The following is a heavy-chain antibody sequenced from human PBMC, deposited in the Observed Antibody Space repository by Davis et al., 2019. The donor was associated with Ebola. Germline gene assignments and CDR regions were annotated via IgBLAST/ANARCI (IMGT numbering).Heavy chain of an antibody. CDR3: ARYCPSSFDWLLYLDSPLDY. CDR2: ISSSGSTI. V-gene: IGHV3-11*01. J-gene: IGHJ4*02. CDR1: GFTFSDYY. D-gene: IGHD3-9*01. Sequence: GESLKISCAASGFTFSDYYMSWIRQAPGKGLEWVSYISSSGSTIYYADSVKGRFTISRDNAKNSLYLQMNSLRAEDTAVYYCARYCPSSFDWLLYLDSPLDYWGQGTLVTVSS.